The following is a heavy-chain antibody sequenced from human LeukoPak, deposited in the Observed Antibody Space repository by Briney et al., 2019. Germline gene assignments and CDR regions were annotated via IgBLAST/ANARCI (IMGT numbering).Heavy chain of an antibody. Sequence: GGSLRLSCAASGFTFSDYYMSWIRQAPGKGLEWVSAISGSGGSTYYADSVKGRFTISRDSSKSILYLQMNSLRAEDTAVYYCAKTDIVLAPPLRRYFDYWGQGTLVTVSS. J-gene: IGHJ4*02. V-gene: IGHV3-23*01. D-gene: IGHD2/OR15-2a*01. CDR2: ISGSGGST. CDR1: GFTFSDYY. CDR3: AKTDIVLAPPLRRYFDY.